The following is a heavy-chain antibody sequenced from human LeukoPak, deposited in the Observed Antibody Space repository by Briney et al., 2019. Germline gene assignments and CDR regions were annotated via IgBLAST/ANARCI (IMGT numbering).Heavy chain of an antibody. CDR3: ARATRGYYGSGEFDY. D-gene: IGHD3-10*01. V-gene: IGHV4-39*07. Sequence: SETLSLTCTVSGGSISGSSYYWGWIRQPPGKGLEWIGSIYYSGSTYYNPSLKSRVTISVDTSKNQFSLKLSSVTAADTAVYYCARATRGYYGSGEFDYWGQGTLVTVSS. J-gene: IGHJ4*02. CDR1: GGSISGSSYY. CDR2: IYYSGST.